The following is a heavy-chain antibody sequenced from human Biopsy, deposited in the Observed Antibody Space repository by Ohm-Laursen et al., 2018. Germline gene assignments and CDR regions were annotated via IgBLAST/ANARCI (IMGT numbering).Heavy chain of an antibody. D-gene: IGHD3-10*01. CDR3: ARWYGDLFYYYNGMDV. CDR1: GFSVNDNY. CDR2: ITSRTSST. V-gene: IGHV3-11*06. J-gene: IGHJ6*02. Sequence: SLRLSCAASGFSVNDNYMSWVRQAPGKGLEWVSSITSRTSSTYYADSVKGRVTISRDNANNSVSLQMNNLRVDDTAVYYCARWYGDLFYYYNGMDVWGQGTTVTVSS.